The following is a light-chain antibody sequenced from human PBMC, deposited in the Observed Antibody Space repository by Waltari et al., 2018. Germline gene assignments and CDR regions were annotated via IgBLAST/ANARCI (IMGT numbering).Light chain of an antibody. J-gene: IGKJ2*03. CDR3: QQYNSAPYS. CDR1: QGVSSW. CDR2: RAS. V-gene: IGKV1-5*03. Sequence: DIQMTQSPSSLSASVGDRVTITCRASQGVSSWLAWYQQKPGKTPNLLIYRASSLQSGVPSRFSGSGSGTDFTLTISSLQPEDFATYYCQQYNSAPYSFGQGTKVEIK.